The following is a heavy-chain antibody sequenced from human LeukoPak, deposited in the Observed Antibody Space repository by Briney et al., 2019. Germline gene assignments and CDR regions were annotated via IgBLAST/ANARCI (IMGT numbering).Heavy chain of an antibody. CDR3: ARGVHDFWSGFYFDY. J-gene: IGHJ4*02. CDR1: GFIVSSNY. V-gene: IGHV3-66*02. D-gene: IGHD3-3*01. CDR2: IYSGGST. Sequence: GGSLRLSCAASGFIVSSNYMSWVRQAPGKGLEWGSVIYSGGSTYYADSVKGRFTISRDKSKNTLFLQINSLRAEDTAVYYCARGVHDFWSGFYFDYWGQGTLVTVSS.